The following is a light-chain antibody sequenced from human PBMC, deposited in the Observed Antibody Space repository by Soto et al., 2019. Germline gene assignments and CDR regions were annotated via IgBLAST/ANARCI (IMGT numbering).Light chain of an antibody. CDR3: QQYNNWPRIT. CDR2: GAS. V-gene: IGKV3-15*01. Sequence: VLTQSPGTLSLSPGERATLSCRASQSVGSDLAWYQQKPGQAPRLLIYGASTRATGIPARFSGSGSGTEFTLTISSLQSEDFAVYYCQQYNNWPRITFGQGTRLEIK. J-gene: IGKJ5*01. CDR1: QSVGSD.